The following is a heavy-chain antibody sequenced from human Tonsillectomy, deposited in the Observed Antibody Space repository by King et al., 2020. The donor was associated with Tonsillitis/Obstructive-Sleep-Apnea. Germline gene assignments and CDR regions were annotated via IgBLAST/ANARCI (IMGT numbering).Heavy chain of an antibody. D-gene: IGHD1-26*01. V-gene: IGHV4-39*01. CDR1: GGSITSSSFN. CDR2: IYYSGRT. J-gene: IGHJ4*02. Sequence: LQLQESGPGQVKPSETLSLTCPVSGGSITSSSFNWGWVRQPPGKGLEWIWSIYYSGRTYYNPSHKSRVTISVDTSKNQFSLKLNSVAAADTAVYYCARNVSGSYLYYFDYWGQGTLVTVSS. CDR3: ARNVSGSYLYYFDY.